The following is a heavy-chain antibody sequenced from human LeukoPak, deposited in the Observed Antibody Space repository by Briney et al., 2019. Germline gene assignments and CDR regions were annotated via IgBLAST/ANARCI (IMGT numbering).Heavy chain of an antibody. J-gene: IGHJ4*02. CDR3: ARHKPAGSYPLEL. CDR1: GGSISSYY. V-gene: IGHV4-59*08. CDR2: IYSSGST. Sequence: SETLSLTCTVSGGSISSYYWSWLRQPPGKGLEWIGHIYSSGSTNYNPSLRRRLTISVDTSTSQLSLKLSSVTAADTAVYYCARHKPAGSYPLELWGQGTLVTASS. D-gene: IGHD3-10*01.